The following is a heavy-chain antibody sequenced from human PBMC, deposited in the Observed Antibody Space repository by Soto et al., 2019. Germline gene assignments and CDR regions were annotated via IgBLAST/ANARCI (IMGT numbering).Heavy chain of an antibody. CDR2: INHSGST. V-gene: IGHV4-34*01. CDR3: ARAARDYDFWSGYYIFDY. Sequence: SETLSLTCAVYGGSFSGYYWSWIRQPPGKGLEWIGEINHSGSTNYNPSLKSRVTISVDTSKNQFSLKLSSVTAADTAVYYCARAARDYDFWSGYYIFDYWGQGTLVTVSS. CDR1: GGSFSGYY. D-gene: IGHD3-3*01. J-gene: IGHJ4*02.